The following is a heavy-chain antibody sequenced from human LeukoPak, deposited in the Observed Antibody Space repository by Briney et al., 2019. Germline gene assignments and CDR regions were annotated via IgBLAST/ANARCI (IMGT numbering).Heavy chain of an antibody. D-gene: IGHD3-22*01. V-gene: IGHV4-59*01. CDR3: ARLNYDSSGYYSRYYYYYGMDV. CDR2: IYYSGST. Sequence: SETLSLACTVPGGSISSYCWSWIRQPPGKGLEWIGYIYYSGSTNYNPSLKSRVTISVDTSKNQFSLKLSSVTAADTAVYYCARLNYDSSGYYSRYYYYYGMDVWGQGTTVTVSS. CDR1: GGSISSYC. J-gene: IGHJ6*02.